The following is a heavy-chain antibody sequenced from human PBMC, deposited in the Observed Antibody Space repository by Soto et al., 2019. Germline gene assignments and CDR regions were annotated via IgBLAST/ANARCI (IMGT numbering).Heavy chain of an antibody. CDR3: TTGYIVGAGASTDSDY. CDR2: VRSKAYGGTI. Sequence: EVQLVESGGGLVKPGGSLRLSCSASGFTFKNAWFNWVRQAPGQGLEWVGRVRSKAYGGTIEYAAPVNARFSISRDDSNNMLYLQINSLKTEATALYYCTTGYIVGAGASTDSDYWGPGTLVTVSS. D-gene: IGHD2-15*01. J-gene: IGHJ4*02. CDR1: GFTFKNAW. V-gene: IGHV3-15*07.